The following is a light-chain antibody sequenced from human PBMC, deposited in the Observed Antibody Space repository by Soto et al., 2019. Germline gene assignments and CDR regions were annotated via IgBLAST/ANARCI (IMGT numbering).Light chain of an antibody. CDR2: RAS. CDR3: QQYHNLWT. V-gene: IGKV3-15*01. CDR1: HYIYSN. J-gene: IGKJ1*01. Sequence: EIVMTQSQATLSVSPGERATLSCTASHYIYSNVAWFQQRPGQATRLLIYRASTRATGTPARFSGSGSGTEFTLTITSLQSEDFALYYCQQYHNLWTFGQGTEVEIK.